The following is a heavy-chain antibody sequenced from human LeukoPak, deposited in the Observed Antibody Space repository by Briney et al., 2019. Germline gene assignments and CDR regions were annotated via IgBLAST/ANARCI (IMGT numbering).Heavy chain of an antibody. D-gene: IGHD3-3*01. CDR2: IKQDGSEK. J-gene: IGHJ5*02. Sequence: GGSLRLSCAASGFTFSSYWMSWVRQAPGKGLEWVANIKQDGSEKYYVDSVKGRFTISRDNAENSLYLQMNSLRAEDTAVYYCARVVDFWSGYNPWFDPWGQGTLVTVSS. CDR3: ARVVDFWSGYNPWFDP. CDR1: GFTFSSYW. V-gene: IGHV3-7*03.